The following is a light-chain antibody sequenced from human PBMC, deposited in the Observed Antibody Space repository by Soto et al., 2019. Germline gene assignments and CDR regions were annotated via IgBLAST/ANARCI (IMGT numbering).Light chain of an antibody. V-gene: IGLV2-14*01. J-gene: IGLJ1*01. Sequence: QSALTQPASVSGSPEHSSTISFTGTSSDFGAYNYVSWYQHHPDKAPKLIIYDVNNRPSGVSKRFSGSKSGNTASLTISGLQAEDEADYYGSSFAGSSPFEVFGTGTKLTVL. CDR2: DVN. CDR1: SSDFGAYNY. CDR3: SSFAGSSPFEV.